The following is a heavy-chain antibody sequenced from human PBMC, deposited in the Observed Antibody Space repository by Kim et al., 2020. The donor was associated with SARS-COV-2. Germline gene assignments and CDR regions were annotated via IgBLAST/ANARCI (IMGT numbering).Heavy chain of an antibody. J-gene: IGHJ6*02. D-gene: IGHD3-10*01. V-gene: IGHV6-1*01. CDR3: ARAAYYGSGTRHGMDV. CDR2: TYYRSKWYN. CDR1: GDSVSSNSAA. Sequence: SQTLSLTCAISGDSVSSNSAAWNWLRQSPSRGLEWLGRTYYRSKWYNDYAVSVKSRITINPDTSKNQFSLQLNSVTPEDTAVYYCARAAYYGSGTRHGMDVWGQGTTVTVSS.